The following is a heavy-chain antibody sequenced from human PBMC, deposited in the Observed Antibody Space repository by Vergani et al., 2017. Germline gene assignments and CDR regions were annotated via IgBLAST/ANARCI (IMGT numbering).Heavy chain of an antibody. CDR3: AREPYCGGDCYSGGTYYGMDV. J-gene: IGHJ6*02. CDR1: GYTFTGYY. Sequence: QVQLVQSGAEVKKPGASVKVSCKASGYTFTGYYMHWVRQAPGQGLEWMGWINPNSGGTNYAQKFQGRVTITADESTSTAYMELSSLRSEDTAVYYCAREPYCGGDCYSGGTYYGMDVWGQGTTVTVSS. D-gene: IGHD2-21*02. CDR2: INPNSGGT. V-gene: IGHV1-2*02.